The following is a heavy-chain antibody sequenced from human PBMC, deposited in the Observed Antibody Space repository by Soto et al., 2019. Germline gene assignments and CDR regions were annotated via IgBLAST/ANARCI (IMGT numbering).Heavy chain of an antibody. CDR1: GFTFSSYA. D-gene: IGHD2-8*01. J-gene: IGHJ4*02. CDR3: ATLARTKDFDY. Sequence: EVQLLESGGGLVQPGGSLRLSCAASGFTFSSYAMTVVRQAPGKGLEWVSGISTSGDGTYYADSVKGRFTISRDNSKNTLCLQMNSLRAEDTAVYYCATLARTKDFDYWGQGTLVTVSS. V-gene: IGHV3-23*01. CDR2: ISTSGDGT.